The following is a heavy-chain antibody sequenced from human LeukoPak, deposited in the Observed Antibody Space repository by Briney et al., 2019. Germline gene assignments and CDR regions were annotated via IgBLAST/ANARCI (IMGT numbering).Heavy chain of an antibody. Sequence: NPSETLSLTCTVSGGSISGYYWSWIGQPPGKGLGWIGYIYDSGSTNYNPSLRSRVTISLDRSKKKFSLKLTSVTAADTAVYFCARGAEYYAIWRGYAGYSDYWGQGISVTVSS. V-gene: IGHV4-59*08. CDR1: GGSISGYY. CDR3: ARGAEYYAIWRGYAGYSDY. J-gene: IGHJ4*02. D-gene: IGHD3-3*01. CDR2: IYDSGST.